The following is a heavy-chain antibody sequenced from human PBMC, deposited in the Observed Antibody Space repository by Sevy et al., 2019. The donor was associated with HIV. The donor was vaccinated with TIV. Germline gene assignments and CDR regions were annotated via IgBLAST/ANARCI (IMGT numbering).Heavy chain of an antibody. Sequence: SETLSLTCGVYGGSFSDYYWSWIRQPPGKGLEWIGEIIQSGNTNYNQSLKSRVTISLDPSKNQFSLSLTSVTAADTAMYFCARSSVVRITPNWFDPWGQGNLVTVSS. J-gene: IGHJ5*02. CDR1: GGSFSDYY. D-gene: IGHD3-10*01. CDR2: IIQSGNT. CDR3: ARSSVVRITPNWFDP. V-gene: IGHV4-34*12.